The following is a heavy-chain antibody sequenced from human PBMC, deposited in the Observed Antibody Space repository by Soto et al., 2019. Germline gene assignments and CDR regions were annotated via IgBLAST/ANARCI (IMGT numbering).Heavy chain of an antibody. Sequence: GGSLRLSCAASGFTFSSYSMNWVRQAPGKGLEWVSSISSSSSYIYYADSVKGRFTVSRDNSKNTLYLQMNSLRAEDTAVFYCAKERRSGWSLDYWGQGTLVTVSS. CDR1: GFTFSSYS. CDR3: AKERRSGWSLDY. V-gene: IGHV3-21*04. J-gene: IGHJ4*02. D-gene: IGHD6-19*01. CDR2: ISSSSSYI.